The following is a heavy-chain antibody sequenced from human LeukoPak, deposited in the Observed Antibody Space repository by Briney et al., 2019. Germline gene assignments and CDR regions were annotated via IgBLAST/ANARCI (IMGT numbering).Heavy chain of an antibody. D-gene: IGHD3-10*01. Sequence: PAWSRRLSWVASGCTFSSYSMHWDRKAPGEGLGWVAVISNVGRNKTYTDSVKDRFSISRDNSKNTVYLQMNSLRAEDTAVYYCARGLHYYYCGMDVWGQGTTVTVSS. CDR2: ISNVGRNK. V-gene: IGHV3-30*04. CDR3: ARGLHYYYCGMDV. J-gene: IGHJ6*02. CDR1: GCTFSSYS.